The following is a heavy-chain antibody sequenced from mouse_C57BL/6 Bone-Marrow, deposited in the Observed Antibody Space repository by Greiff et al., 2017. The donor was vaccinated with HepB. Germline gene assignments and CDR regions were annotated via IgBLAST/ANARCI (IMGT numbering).Heavy chain of an antibody. CDR2: IRNKANNHAT. Sequence: EVKVVESGGGLVQPGGSMKLSCAASGFTFSDAWMDWVRQSPEKGLEWVAEIRNKANNHATYYAESVKGRFTISRDDSKSSVYLQMNSLRAEDTGIYYWTRDHYYGSSNYAMDYWGQGTSVTVSS. J-gene: IGHJ4*01. CDR3: TRDHYYGSSNYAMDY. V-gene: IGHV6-6*01. D-gene: IGHD1-1*01. CDR1: GFTFSDAW.